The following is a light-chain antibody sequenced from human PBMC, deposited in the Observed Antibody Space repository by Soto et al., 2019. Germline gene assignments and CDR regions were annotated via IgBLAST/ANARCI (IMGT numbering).Light chain of an antibody. V-gene: IGLV2-14*01. CDR1: SSDIGGYNY. Sequence: QSALTQPASMSGSPGQLVTISCAGTSSDIGGYNYVSWYQHHPGTAPKLIIYDVSSRPSGVSHRFSGSKSGNTASLTISGLQAEDEADYYCSSFSVASPLFGTGTKLTVL. J-gene: IGLJ6*01. CDR3: SSFSVASPL. CDR2: DVS.